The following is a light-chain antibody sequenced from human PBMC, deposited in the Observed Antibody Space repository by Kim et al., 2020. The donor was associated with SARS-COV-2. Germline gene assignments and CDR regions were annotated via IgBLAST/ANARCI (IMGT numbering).Light chain of an antibody. J-gene: IGLJ1*01. CDR2: DVW. CDR1: SNDVGSYNF. CDR3: TSYTSTSTFV. V-gene: IGLV2-14*03. Sequence: QSVLAQPASVSGSPGQSITMSCTGTSNDVGSYNFVSWYQQQPGRAPKLMIYDVWKRPSGVSDRFSGSKSGNTASLSISGLQAEDEADYYCTSYTSTSTFVFGTGTKVTVL.